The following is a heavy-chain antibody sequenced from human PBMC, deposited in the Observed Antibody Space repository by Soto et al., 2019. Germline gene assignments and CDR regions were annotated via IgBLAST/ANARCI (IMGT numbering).Heavy chain of an antibody. CDR2: IMPIFRTP. CDR1: GGTFSNSA. Sequence: SVKVSCKASGGTFSNSAISWVRQAPGQGLEWMGGIMPIFRTPDYAQKFQGRVTITADESTTTAYMELSGLRSEDTAVYYCGRGNGCMQIGGNYYYSMAVRGQGTTVTVS. V-gene: IGHV1-69*13. CDR3: GRGNGCMQIGGNYYYSMAV. D-gene: IGHD2-8*01. J-gene: IGHJ6*02.